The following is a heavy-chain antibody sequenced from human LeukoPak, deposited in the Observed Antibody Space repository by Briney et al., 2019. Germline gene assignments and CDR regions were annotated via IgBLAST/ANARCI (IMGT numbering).Heavy chain of an antibody. CDR3: ARGLYYYDSSGYAKYFDY. CDR1: GGTFSSYA. Sequence: ASVKVSCKGSGGTFSSYAISWVRQAPGQGREWMGGIITIFGTANYAQKFLGRVTITADESTSTAYMELSSLRSEDTAVYYCARGLYYYDSSGYAKYFDYWGQGTLVTVSS. V-gene: IGHV1-69*13. D-gene: IGHD3-22*01. CDR2: IITIFGTA. J-gene: IGHJ4*02.